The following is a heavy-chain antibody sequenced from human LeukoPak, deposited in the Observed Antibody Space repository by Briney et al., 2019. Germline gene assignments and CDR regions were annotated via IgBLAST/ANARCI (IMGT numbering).Heavy chain of an antibody. CDR1: GFTFSSYS. Sequence: QTGGSLRLSCAASGFTFSSYSMNWVRQAPGKGLEWVSYISSSSSTIYYADSVKGRFTISRDNAKNSLYLQMNSLRAEDTAVYYCAREDFWSGSHLDYWGQGTLVTVSS. CDR3: AREDFWSGSHLDY. CDR2: ISSSSSTI. D-gene: IGHD3-3*01. V-gene: IGHV3-48*01. J-gene: IGHJ4*02.